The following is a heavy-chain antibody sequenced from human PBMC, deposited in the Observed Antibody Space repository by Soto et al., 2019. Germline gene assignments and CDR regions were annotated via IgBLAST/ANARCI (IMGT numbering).Heavy chain of an antibody. CDR2: INAGNGNT. Sequence: QVQLVQSGAEVKKPGASVKVSCKASGYTFTNYAMHWVRQAPGQRLEWMGWINAGNGNTKYSQKFQGRVTITRDTSASTAYMELSSLGSEDTAVYFCARGPLLWGDVWGQGTTVTVSS. CDR1: GYTFTNYA. J-gene: IGHJ6*02. V-gene: IGHV1-3*01. CDR3: ARGPLLWGDV. D-gene: IGHD3-10*01.